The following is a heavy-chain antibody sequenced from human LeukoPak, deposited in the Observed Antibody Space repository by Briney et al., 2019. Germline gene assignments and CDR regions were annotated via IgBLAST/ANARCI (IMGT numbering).Heavy chain of an antibody. Sequence: PSETLSLTCTVSGGSISSYYWSWIRQPAGKGLEWIGRIYTSGSTNYNPSLKSRVTMSVDTSKNQFSLKLSSVTAADTAVYYCARVAVEARGDYYYYMDVWGKGTTVTVSS. J-gene: IGHJ6*03. CDR1: GGSISSYY. CDR2: IYTSGST. V-gene: IGHV4-4*07. D-gene: IGHD1-26*01. CDR3: ARVAVEARGDYYYYMDV.